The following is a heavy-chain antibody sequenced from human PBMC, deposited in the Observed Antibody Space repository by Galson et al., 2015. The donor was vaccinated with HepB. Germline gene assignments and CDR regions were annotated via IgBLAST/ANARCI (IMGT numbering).Heavy chain of an antibody. Sequence: SLRLSCAASEFTVSSNCMSWVRQAPGKGLEWVSILYSVGSTYYADSVKGRFTISRDDSKSTLYLQMNSLRVEDTAMYYCARGRYSTSFDSWGQGTLVTVSS. CDR2: LYSVGST. CDR1: EFTVSSNC. V-gene: IGHV3-53*01. CDR3: ARGRYSTSFDS. J-gene: IGHJ4*02. D-gene: IGHD5-18*01.